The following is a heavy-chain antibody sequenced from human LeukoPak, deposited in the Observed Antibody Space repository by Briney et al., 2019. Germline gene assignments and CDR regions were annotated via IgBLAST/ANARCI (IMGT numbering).Heavy chain of an antibody. CDR3: AVGGVYLRGGAEAFDI. D-gene: IGHD3-16*01. J-gene: IGHJ3*02. CDR1: GGSISSSNW. CDR2: IYHSGST. V-gene: IGHV4-4*02. Sequence: SETLSLTCAVSGGSISSSNWWSWVRQPPGKGLEWIGEIYHSGSTNYNPSLKSRVTISVDKSKNQFSLKLSSVTAADTAVYYGAVGGVYLRGGAEAFDIWGQGTMVTVSS.